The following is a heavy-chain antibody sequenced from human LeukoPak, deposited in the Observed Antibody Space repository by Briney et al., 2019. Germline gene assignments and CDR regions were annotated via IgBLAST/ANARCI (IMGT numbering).Heavy chain of an antibody. CDR2: ISYDGSNK. J-gene: IGHJ4*02. D-gene: IGHD4-17*01. V-gene: IGHV3-30*18. CDR1: GFTFSSYG. CDR3: AKTLHYGHYEKFDY. Sequence: GRSLRLSCAASGFTFSSYGMHWVRQAPGKGLEWVAVISYDGSNKYYADSVKGRFTISRDNSKNTLYLQMNSLGAEDTAVYYCAKTLHYGHYEKFDYWGQGTLVTVSS.